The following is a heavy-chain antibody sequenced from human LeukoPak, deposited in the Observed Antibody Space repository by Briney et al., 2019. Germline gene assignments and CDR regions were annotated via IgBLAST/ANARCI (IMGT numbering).Heavy chain of an antibody. Sequence: ASVKVSCKASGYTFTSYCMHWVRQAPGQELEWMGRINPNSGGTNYAQKFQGSVTMTRDTSISTAYMELSRLRSDDTAVYYCATPVGLRYFDWLSQSDAFDIWGQGTMVTVSS. V-gene: IGHV1-2*06. J-gene: IGHJ3*02. CDR1: GYTFTSYC. CDR3: ATPVGLRYFDWLSQSDAFDI. CDR2: INPNSGGT. D-gene: IGHD3-9*01.